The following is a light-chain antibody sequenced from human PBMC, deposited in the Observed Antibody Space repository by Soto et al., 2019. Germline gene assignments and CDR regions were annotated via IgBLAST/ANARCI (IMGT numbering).Light chain of an antibody. J-gene: IGLJ1*01. CDR2: DVS. CDR1: LRDVCGYNY. V-gene: IGLV2-14*01. Sequence: TQPASVSGSPWQSMTISCPGTLRDVCGYNYVSWYQQHPGKAPKLMIYDVSNRPSGVSNRFSGSKSGNTASLTISGLQAEDEADYYWSSYTSSLNRYVFGPGTKVTVL. CDR3: SSYTSSLNRYV.